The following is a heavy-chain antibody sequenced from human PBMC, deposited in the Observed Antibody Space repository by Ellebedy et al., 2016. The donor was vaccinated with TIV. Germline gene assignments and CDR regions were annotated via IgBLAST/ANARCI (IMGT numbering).Heavy chain of an antibody. J-gene: IGHJ6*02. CDR3: ARSLGAVTHYYYTMDV. CDR2: IHPDDSDT. V-gene: IGHV5-51*01. Sequence: GESLKISCKGFGYSFTSYWIGWVRQMPGKGLEWMGIIHPDDSDTGYSPSFPGQVTISADKSISTDYLQWSSLKASDTAMYYCARSLGAVTHYYYTMDVWGQGTTVTVSS. D-gene: IGHD3-16*01. CDR1: GYSFTSYW.